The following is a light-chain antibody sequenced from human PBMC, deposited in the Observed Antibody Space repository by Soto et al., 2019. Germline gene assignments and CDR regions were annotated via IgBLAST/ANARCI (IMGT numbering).Light chain of an antibody. Sequence: DIQLTQSPSFLSASVGDRVTITCRASQGLNNYVAWYQQKPGKAPNLLIYAVSILQSGVPSRFSGSGSGTEFTLTISSLQPEDFATYYCQHLVAYPITFGQGTRLEMK. CDR3: QHLVAYPIT. V-gene: IGKV1-9*01. CDR2: AVS. J-gene: IGKJ5*01. CDR1: QGLNNY.